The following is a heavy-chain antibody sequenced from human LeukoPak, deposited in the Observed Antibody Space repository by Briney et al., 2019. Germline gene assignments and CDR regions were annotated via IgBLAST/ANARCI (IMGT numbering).Heavy chain of an antibody. CDR2: IYYSGST. Sequence: SSETLSLTCAVSGGSISSDGYSWSWIRQPSGKGLEWIGYIYYSGSTYYNPSLKSRVTISVDRSKTQFSLKLSSVTAADTAVYYCARERSTYAGAPENWFDPWGQGILVTVSS. J-gene: IGHJ5*02. D-gene: IGHD2-2*01. V-gene: IGHV4-30-2*01. CDR3: ARERSTYAGAPENWFDP. CDR1: GGSISSDGYS.